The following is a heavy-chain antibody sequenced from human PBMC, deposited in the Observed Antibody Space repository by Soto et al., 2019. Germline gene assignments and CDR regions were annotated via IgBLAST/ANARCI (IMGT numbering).Heavy chain of an antibody. CDR3: ARGDRWLQVPFDY. D-gene: IGHD5-12*01. CDR2: IYYSGST. CDR1: GGSISSYY. Sequence: QVQLQESCPGLVKPSETLSLTCTVSGGSISSYYWSWIRQPPGKGLEWIGYIYYSGSTNYNPSLKRRVTISVDTSKNQFSLKLSSVTAADTAVYYCARGDRWLQVPFDYWGQGTLVTVSS. V-gene: IGHV4-59*01. J-gene: IGHJ4*02.